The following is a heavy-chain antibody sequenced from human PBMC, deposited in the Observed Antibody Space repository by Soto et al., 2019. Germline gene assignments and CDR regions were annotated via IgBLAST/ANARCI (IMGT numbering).Heavy chain of an antibody. Sequence: PSETLSLTCTVPGGSISSYYWSWIRQPPGKGLEWIGYIYYSGSTNYNPSLKSRVTISVDTSKNQFSLKLSSVTAADTAVYYCARATGIHCSSTSCYSYYGMDVWGQGTTVTVSS. J-gene: IGHJ6*02. D-gene: IGHD2-2*02. V-gene: IGHV4-59*01. CDR1: GGSISSYY. CDR3: ARATGIHCSSTSCYSYYGMDV. CDR2: IYYSGST.